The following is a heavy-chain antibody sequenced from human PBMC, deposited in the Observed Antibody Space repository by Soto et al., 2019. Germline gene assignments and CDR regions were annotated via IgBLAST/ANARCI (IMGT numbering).Heavy chain of an antibody. Sequence: PGGSLRLSCAASEFTFSNYAMSWVRQAPGKGLEWVSSISDNGGTTYYADSVKGRFTISRDNSKNTLYLQMNSLRAEDTAVYYCAKLADDGDYVKSRPIDYWGLGTLVTVSS. V-gene: IGHV3-23*01. CDR2: ISDNGGTT. CDR3: AKLADDGDYVKSRPIDY. CDR1: EFTFSNYA. D-gene: IGHD4-17*01. J-gene: IGHJ4*02.